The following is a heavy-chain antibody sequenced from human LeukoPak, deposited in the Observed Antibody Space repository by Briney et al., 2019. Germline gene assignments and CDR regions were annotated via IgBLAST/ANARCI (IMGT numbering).Heavy chain of an antibody. V-gene: IGHV3-23*01. J-gene: IGHJ4*02. CDR1: GFAFRNYA. D-gene: IGHD6-6*01. CDR3: VKPGSSRGIAGRRPTKYYFDY. Sequence: GGSLRLSCEASGFAFRNYAMAWVRQSPGKGREWVSAIIDAGNTYHADSVKGRFTISRDSSKNTLFLQMNRLRPEDAAVYYCVKPGSSRGIAGRRPTKYYFDYWGQGTLVTVSS. CDR2: IIDAGNT.